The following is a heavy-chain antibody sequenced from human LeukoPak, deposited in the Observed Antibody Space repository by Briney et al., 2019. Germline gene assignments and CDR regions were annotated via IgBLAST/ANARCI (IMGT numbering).Heavy chain of an antibody. D-gene: IGHD3-22*01. J-gene: IGHJ4*02. CDR3: ARGYYYDSSGYDFDY. Sequence: EGSLRLSCAASGFTFSDYYMSWIRQAPGKGLEWVSYISSSSYTNYVDSVKGRFTISRDNAKNSLYLQMNSLRAEDTAVYYCARGYYYDSSGYDFDYSGQGTLVTVSS. CDR1: GFTFSDYY. CDR2: ISSSSYT. V-gene: IGHV3-11*06.